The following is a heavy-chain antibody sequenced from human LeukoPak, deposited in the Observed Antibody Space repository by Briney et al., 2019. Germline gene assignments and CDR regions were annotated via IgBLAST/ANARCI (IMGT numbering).Heavy chain of an antibody. Sequence: GGSLRLSCAASGFTFDDYTMHWVRQAPGKGLEWVSLISWDGGSTYYANSVKGRFTISRDNSKNSLYLQMNSLRTEDTALYYCAKDMGGGGSYLFDYWGQGTLVTVSS. D-gene: IGHD1-26*01. J-gene: IGHJ4*02. CDR2: ISWDGGST. V-gene: IGHV3-43*01. CDR3: AKDMGGGGSYLFDY. CDR1: GFTFDDYT.